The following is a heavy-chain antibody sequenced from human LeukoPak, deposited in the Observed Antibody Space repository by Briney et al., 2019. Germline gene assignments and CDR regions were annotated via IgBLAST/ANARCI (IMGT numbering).Heavy chain of an antibody. J-gene: IGHJ6*03. V-gene: IGHV3-20*04. CDR3: ARAYLGTTVTDYYYYMDV. CDR1: GFTFDDYG. Sequence: GGSLRLSCAASGFTFDDYGMSWVRQAPGKALEWVSGINWNGGSTGYADSVKGRFTISRDNAKNSLYLQMNSLRAEDTALYYCARAYLGTTVTDYYYYMDVWGKGTTVTVSS. CDR2: INWNGGST. D-gene: IGHD4-11*01.